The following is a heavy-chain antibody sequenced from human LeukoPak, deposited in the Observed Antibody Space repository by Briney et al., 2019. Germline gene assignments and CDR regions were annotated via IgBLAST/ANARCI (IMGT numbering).Heavy chain of an antibody. CDR3: ARELYSSGWFDY. J-gene: IGHJ4*02. CDR2: IYYSGST. V-gene: IGHV4-31*03. Sequence: SQTLSLTCTVSGGSISSGGYYWSWIRQHPGKGLEWIGYIYYSGSTYYNPSLKSRGTISVDTSKNQFSLKLSSVTAADTAVYYCARELYSSGWFDYWGQGTLVTVSS. D-gene: IGHD6-19*01. CDR1: GGSISSGGYY.